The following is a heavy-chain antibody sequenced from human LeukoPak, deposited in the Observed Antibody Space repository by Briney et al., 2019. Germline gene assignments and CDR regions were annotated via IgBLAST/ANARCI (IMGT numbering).Heavy chain of an antibody. Sequence: ASVKVSCKASGYTFTSYDINWVRQATGQGLEWMGWMNPNSGNTGYAQKFQGRVTMTRNTSISTAYMELSSLRSEDTAVYYCARMEDTAMVRSLDYWGQGTLVTVSS. J-gene: IGHJ4*02. CDR3: ARMEDTAMVRSLDY. CDR1: GYTFTSYD. CDR2: MNPNSGNT. V-gene: IGHV1-8*01. D-gene: IGHD5-18*01.